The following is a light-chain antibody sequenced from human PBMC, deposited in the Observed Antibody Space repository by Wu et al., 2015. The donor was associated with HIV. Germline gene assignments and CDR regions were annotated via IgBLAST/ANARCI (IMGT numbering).Light chain of an antibody. CDR1: EGIRND. J-gene: IGKJ4*01. CDR3: LQDFKFPLT. V-gene: IGKV1-6*01. CDR2: TTS. Sequence: AIQMTQSPSSLSASIGDRVTITCRASEGIRNDLGWYQQKPGKAPKLLISTTSSLQSGVPSRFSGSGSGKDFTLTISNVQPEDCATYYCLQDFKFPLTFGGGTKVEVK.